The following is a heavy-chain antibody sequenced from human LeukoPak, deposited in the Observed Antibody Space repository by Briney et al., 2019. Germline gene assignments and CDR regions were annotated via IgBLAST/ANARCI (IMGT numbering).Heavy chain of an antibody. CDR1: GYSFTSYW. CDR2: IYPGDSGT. J-gene: IGHJ3*02. CDR3: VRHLFNYDFWSGDAFDI. D-gene: IGHD3-3*01. Sequence: GASLQISSKGSGYSFTSYWIGWVRQMPGKGREWMGIIYPGDSGTRYSPSFQGQVTISADKSSNTAYLQWSSLKASDTAMYDCVRHLFNYDFWSGDAFDIWGQGTMVTVSS. V-gene: IGHV5-51*01.